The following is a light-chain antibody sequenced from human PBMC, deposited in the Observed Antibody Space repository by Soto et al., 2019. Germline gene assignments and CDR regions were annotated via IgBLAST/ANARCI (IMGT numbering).Light chain of an antibody. CDR3: QQYINWPLT. J-gene: IGKJ4*01. CDR1: QTVSSS. CDR2: GAS. Sequence: EIVMTQSPATLSVSPGERATLSCRASQTVSSSLAWYQQKPGQAPRLLIYGASTRATGIPARFSGSGSGTEFTLTISSLHSEDFAVYYCQQYINWPLTFGGGTKVEIK. V-gene: IGKV3-15*01.